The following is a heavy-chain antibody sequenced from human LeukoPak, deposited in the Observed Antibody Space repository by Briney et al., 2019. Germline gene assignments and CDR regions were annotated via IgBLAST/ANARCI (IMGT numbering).Heavy chain of an antibody. Sequence: SETLSLTCTVSGGSISSGAYSWSWIRQHPGKGLEWIGYIYYSGSTYYNPSLKSRVTVSLDTSKNQFSLKLSSVTAADTAVYYCATYQNSGYAHWGQGTLVTVSS. CDR3: ATYQNSGYAH. D-gene: IGHD5-12*01. CDR2: IYYSGST. CDR1: GGSISSGAYS. V-gene: IGHV4-31*03. J-gene: IGHJ4*02.